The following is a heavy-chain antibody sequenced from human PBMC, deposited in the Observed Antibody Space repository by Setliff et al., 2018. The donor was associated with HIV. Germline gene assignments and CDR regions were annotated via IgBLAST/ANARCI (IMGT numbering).Heavy chain of an antibody. Sequence: AASVKVSCKASGYSFTDYYIHWVRQAPGQGLEWMGWINPKSDGTNYAQKFQGWITMTRDTSISTAYMGLSRLRSDDSAVYYCARAGGGATDQAFDIWGQGTMVTVSS. CDR2: INPKSDGT. J-gene: IGHJ3*02. V-gene: IGHV1-2*04. CDR1: GYSFTDYY. CDR3: ARAGGGATDQAFDI. D-gene: IGHD2-2*01.